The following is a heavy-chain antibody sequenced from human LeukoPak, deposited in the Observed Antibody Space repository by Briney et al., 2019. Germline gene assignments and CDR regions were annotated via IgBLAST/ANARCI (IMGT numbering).Heavy chain of an antibody. Sequence: SEALSLTCTVSGGSISISNYYWGWIRQPPGEGLEWIGTIYYSGTTYYNPSLGSRVTISLDTSKNQFSLKLTSVTAADTAVYYCARRSTKENGFDFWGQGTLVTVSS. CDR3: ARRSTKENGFDF. J-gene: IGHJ4*02. V-gene: IGHV4-39*01. CDR1: GGSISISNYY. D-gene: IGHD1-1*01. CDR2: IYYSGTT.